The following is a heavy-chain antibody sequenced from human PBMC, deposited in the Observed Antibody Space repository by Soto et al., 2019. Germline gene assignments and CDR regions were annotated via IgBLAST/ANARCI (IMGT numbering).Heavy chain of an antibody. CDR1: GFRFSDYA. J-gene: IGHJ5*02. CDR2: ISYGGGLT. Sequence: GGSLRLSCAASGFRFSDYAMSWVRQAPGKRLEWVSAISYGGGLTYYADSVKGRFTISRDDSKNTLHLQMGSLRSDDTAVYYCAKDVDGALAGIRELAPWGQGALDTVSS. V-gene: IGHV3-23*01. D-gene: IGHD1-26*01. CDR3: AKDVDGALAGIRELAP.